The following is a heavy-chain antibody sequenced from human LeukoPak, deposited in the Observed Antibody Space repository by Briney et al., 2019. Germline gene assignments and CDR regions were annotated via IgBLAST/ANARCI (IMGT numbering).Heavy chain of an antibody. V-gene: IGHV1-69*13. CDR2: ITPMFGTA. D-gene: IGHD3-22*01. CDR3: VRDGSYYDSSGYYYLY. J-gene: IGHJ4*02. CDR1: GGTFSSYA. Sequence: SVKVSCKASGGTFSSYAISWVRQAPGQGLEWMGGITPMFGTANYAQKFQGRVTITADESTSTAYMELSSLRSEDTVVYYCVRDGSYYDSSGYYYLYWGQGTLVTVSS.